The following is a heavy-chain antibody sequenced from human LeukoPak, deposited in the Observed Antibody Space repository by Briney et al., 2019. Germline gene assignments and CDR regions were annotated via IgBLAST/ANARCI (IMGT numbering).Heavy chain of an antibody. CDR3: AKDRRQYSSGWYLYY. D-gene: IGHD6-19*01. CDR2: IRYDGSNK. CDR1: GFTFSSYG. J-gene: IGHJ4*02. V-gene: IGHV3-30*02. Sequence: PGGSLRLSCAASGFTFSSYGMHWVRQAPGKGLEWVAFIRYDGSNKYYADSVKGRFTISRDNSKNTLYLQMNSLRAEDTAVYYCAKDRRQYSSGWYLYYWGQGTLVTVSS.